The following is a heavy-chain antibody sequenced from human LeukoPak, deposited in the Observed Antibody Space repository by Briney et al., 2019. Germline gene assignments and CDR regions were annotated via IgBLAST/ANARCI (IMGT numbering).Heavy chain of an antibody. Sequence: GGSLRLSCEASGFTFSTYGMHWVRQAPGKGLEWVAVIWNDGSNKYYADSVEGRFTISRENSRDTVYLQMNGLRVEDTAVYFCARGGSRIYILDYWGQGTLVTVSS. V-gene: IGHV3-33*01. J-gene: IGHJ4*02. D-gene: IGHD2-15*01. CDR3: ARGGSRIYILDY. CDR2: IWNDGSNK. CDR1: GFTFSTYG.